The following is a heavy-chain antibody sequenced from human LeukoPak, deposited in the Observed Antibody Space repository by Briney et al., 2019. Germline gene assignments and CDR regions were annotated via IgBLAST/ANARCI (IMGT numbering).Heavy chain of an antibody. CDR3: ARDGRGSWYAHKYFDY. J-gene: IGHJ4*02. D-gene: IGHD6-13*01. CDR1: GFTFGKYW. Sequence: GGSLRLSCVASGFTFGKYWMSWVRQAPGKGLEWVANIKLDGSEKYYVDSVKGRFTISRDNAKNSLYLQMISLRAEDTAVYYCARDGRGSWYAHKYFDYWGQGTLVTVSS. V-gene: IGHV3-7*01. CDR2: IKLDGSEK.